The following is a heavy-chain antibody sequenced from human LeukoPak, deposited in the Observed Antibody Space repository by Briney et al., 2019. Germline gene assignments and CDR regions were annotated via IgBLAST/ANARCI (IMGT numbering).Heavy chain of an antibody. CDR3: ARVGVGATSPFGY. CDR1: GGTFSSYA. Sequence: SVKVSCKASGGTFSSYAISWVRQAPGQGLEWMGRIIPIFGTANYAQTFQGRVTTTTDESTSTAYMVRGSLGSEDTAVYYGARVGVGATSPFGYWGQGTLVTVSS. J-gene: IGHJ4*02. V-gene: IGHV1-69*05. D-gene: IGHD1-26*01. CDR2: IIPIFGTA.